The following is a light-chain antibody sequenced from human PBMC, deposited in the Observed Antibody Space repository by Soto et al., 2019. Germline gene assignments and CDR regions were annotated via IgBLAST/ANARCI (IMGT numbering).Light chain of an antibody. CDR3: QQYGSSSYT. V-gene: IGKV3D-7*01. CDR1: QSISSSY. Sequence: EVVLTQSPATLSLSPGEGATLSCRVSQSISSSYLSWYQQRPGQAPRLLIYGASTRATGIPARFSGSGRGSGRQFTLTISSLQSEDFAVYYCQQYGSSSYTFGQGTKVDIK. J-gene: IGKJ2*01. CDR2: GAS.